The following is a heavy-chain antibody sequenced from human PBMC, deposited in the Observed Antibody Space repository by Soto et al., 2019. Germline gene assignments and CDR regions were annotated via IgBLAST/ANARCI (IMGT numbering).Heavy chain of an antibody. D-gene: IGHD6-19*01. V-gene: IGHV3-30*18. CDR1: GFTFSSYG. CDR3: AKDQCLGCWEWLPRGDAFDI. J-gene: IGHJ3*02. Sequence: QVQLVESGGGVVQPGRSLRLSCAASGFTFSSYGMHWVRQAPGKGLEWVAVISYDGSNKYYADSVKGRFTISRDNSKNRLYLQMNSLRAEDTAVYYCAKDQCLGCWEWLPRGDAFDIWGQGTMVTVSS. CDR2: ISYDGSNK.